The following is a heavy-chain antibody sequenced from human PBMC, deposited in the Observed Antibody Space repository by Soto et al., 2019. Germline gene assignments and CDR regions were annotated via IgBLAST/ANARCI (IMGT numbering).Heavy chain of an antibody. Sequence: GESLKISCKGSGYSFTSYWIGWVRQMPGKGLEWMGIIYPGDSDTRYSPSFQGQVTISRDDSKNTLYLQMNSLKTEDTAVYYCTTGGQGGNLSLDYWGQGTLVTVSS. CDR2: IYPGDSDT. CDR1: GYSFTSYW. V-gene: IGHV5-51*01. J-gene: IGHJ4*02. CDR3: TTGGQGGNLSLDY. D-gene: IGHD2-15*01.